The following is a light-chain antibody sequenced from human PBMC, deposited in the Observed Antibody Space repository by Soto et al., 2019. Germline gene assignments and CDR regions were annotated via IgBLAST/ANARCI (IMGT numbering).Light chain of an antibody. Sequence: IQVTQSPSSLSASVGDRVTITCQASQDISNYLNWYQQKPGKAPKLLIYDASILETGVPSRFRGSGSGTNFPFTISSLQPEDIAPYSGHHFVILLLTFGGGTKVEIK. V-gene: IGKV1-33*01. CDR3: HHFVILLLT. J-gene: IGKJ4*01. CDR1: QDISNY. CDR2: DAS.